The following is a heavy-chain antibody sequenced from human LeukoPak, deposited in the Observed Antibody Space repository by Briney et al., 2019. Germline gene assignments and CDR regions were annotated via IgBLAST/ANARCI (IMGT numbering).Heavy chain of an antibody. J-gene: IGHJ4*02. D-gene: IGHD3-9*01. V-gene: IGHV3-20*04. CDR2: INWNGGST. CDR3: ARGLRYFDWLLDY. Sequence: GGSLRLSCVASGFTFDDHDMSWVRQAPGKGLEWVSGINWNGGSTGYADSVKGRFTISRDNAKNSLYLQMNSLRAEDTALYYGARGLRYFDWLLDYWGQGTLVTVSS. CDR1: GFTFDDHD.